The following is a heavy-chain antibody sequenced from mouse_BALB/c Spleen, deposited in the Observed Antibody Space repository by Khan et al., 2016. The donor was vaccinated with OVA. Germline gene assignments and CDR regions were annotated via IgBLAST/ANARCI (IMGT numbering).Heavy chain of an antibody. J-gene: IGHJ3*01. CDR3: SRGEYGTSGDV. CDR1: GYTFTSYW. CDR2: IDPSDSRT. V-gene: IGHV1-61*01. Sequence: QVQLQQPGADLVRPGAAVKLSCKASGYTFTSYWMNWVKQRPGQGLEWIGMIDPSDSRTHYNTMFKDKAPLTVDKSSSTAYMHLTSLTSEDSAIYCGSRGEYGTSGDVWGQGTLVTVAA. D-gene: IGHD2-10*02.